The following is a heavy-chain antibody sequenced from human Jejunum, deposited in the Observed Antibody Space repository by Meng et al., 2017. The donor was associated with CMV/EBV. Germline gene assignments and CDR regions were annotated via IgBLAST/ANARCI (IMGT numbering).Heavy chain of an antibody. D-gene: IGHD3-3*01. Sequence: CKDSGYTFSDYGIGWVRQAPGQGFEWLGRVNGDYAYPNDAQKFQGRITMTTDTSTSTAYMELRSLRYDDTAVYYCARDLFVQSLGMDYWGQGTLVTVSS. CDR1: GYTFSDYG. V-gene: IGHV1-18*01. CDR3: ARDLFVQSLGMDY. CDR2: VNGDYAYP. J-gene: IGHJ4*02.